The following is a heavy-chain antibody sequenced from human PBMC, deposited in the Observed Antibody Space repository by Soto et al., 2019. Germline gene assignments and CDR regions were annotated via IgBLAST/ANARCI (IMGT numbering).Heavy chain of an antibody. V-gene: IGHV3-43*01. Sequence: PGESLKISCAASGFTFDDYNMHWVRQAPGKGLEWVSLISWAGGTTYYADSVKGRFTIYRDNSKNSLYLQMNSLRNEDTALYYCTKAQEAAAGTQYYHGIDVWGQGTTVTVSS. CDR2: ISWAGGTT. CDR1: GFTFDDYN. D-gene: IGHD6-13*01. CDR3: TKAQEAAAGTQYYHGIDV. J-gene: IGHJ6*02.